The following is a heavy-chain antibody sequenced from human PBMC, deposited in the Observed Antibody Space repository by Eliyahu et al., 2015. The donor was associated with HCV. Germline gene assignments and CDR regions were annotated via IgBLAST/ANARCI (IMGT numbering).Heavy chain of an antibody. J-gene: IGHJ4*02. V-gene: IGHV3-74*01. CDR3: ASVGITGTTIYY. Sequence: PGKGLVWLSRINSDGSSTTYADSVKGRFTISRDNAKDTLYLQMSRLSADDTAVYYCASVGITGTTIYYWGQGTLVTVSS. D-gene: IGHD1-7*01. CDR2: INSDGSST.